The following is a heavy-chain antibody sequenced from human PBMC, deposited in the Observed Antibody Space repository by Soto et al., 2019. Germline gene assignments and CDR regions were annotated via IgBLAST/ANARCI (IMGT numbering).Heavy chain of an antibody. CDR1: GFTFSSYG. V-gene: IGHV3-30*18. D-gene: IGHD3-16*02. CDR2: ISYDGSNK. CDR3: AKDLSDYVWVSYRSIFAFDI. J-gene: IGHJ3*02. Sequence: GGSLRLSCAASGFTFSSYGMHWVRQAPGKGLEWVAVISYDGSNKYYADSVKGRFTISRDNSKNTLYLQMNSLRAEDTAVYYCAKDLSDYVWVSYRSIFAFDIWGRGTMVTVAS.